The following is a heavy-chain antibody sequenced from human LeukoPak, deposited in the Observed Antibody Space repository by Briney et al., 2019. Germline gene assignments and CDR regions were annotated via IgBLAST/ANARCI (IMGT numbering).Heavy chain of an antibody. D-gene: IGHD3-22*01. V-gene: IGHV3-11*01. CDR3: ARDFGTDFYYYDSSGYPVDAFDI. CDR2: ISSSGSTI. J-gene: IGHJ3*02. CDR1: GFTFSDYY. Sequence: GGSLRLSCAASGFTFSDYYMSWIRQAPGKGLEWVSYISSSGSTIYYADSVKGRFTISRDNAKNSLYLQMNSLRAEDTAVYYCARDFGTDFYYYDSSGYPVDAFDIWGQGTMVTVSS.